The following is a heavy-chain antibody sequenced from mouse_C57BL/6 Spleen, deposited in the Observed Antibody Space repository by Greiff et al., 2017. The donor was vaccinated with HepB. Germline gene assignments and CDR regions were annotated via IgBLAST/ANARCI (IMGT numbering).Heavy chain of an antibody. V-gene: IGHV1-53*01. J-gene: IGHJ1*03. Sequence: QVQLQQPGTELVKPGASVKLSCKASGYTFTSYWMHWVKQRPGQGLEWIGNINPSNGGTNYNEKFKSKATLTVDKSSSTAYMQLSSLTSENSAVYYCARSPGYGGTGYFDVWGTGTTVTVSS. D-gene: IGHD1-1*02. CDR2: INPSNGGT. CDR1: GYTFTSYW. CDR3: ARSPGYGGTGYFDV.